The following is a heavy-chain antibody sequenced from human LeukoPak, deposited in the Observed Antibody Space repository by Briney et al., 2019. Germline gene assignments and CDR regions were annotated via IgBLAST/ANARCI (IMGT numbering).Heavy chain of an antibody. D-gene: IGHD3-9*01. Sequence: ASETPSLTCVVSGGSIRPYDWSWIRQSPGPGLEWFGYIDLSSSASDNPSIKRPVTIFVDTSKNLVSLILTSVSASDTAIYYCARDHWLFSSKTWYYYGMDVWGQGTTVTVSS. J-gene: IGHJ6*02. CDR1: GGSIRPYD. V-gene: IGHV4-59*01. CDR3: ARDHWLFSSKTWYYYGMDV. CDR2: IDLSSSA.